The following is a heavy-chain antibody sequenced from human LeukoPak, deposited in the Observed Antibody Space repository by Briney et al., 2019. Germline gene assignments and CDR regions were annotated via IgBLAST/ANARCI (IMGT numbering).Heavy chain of an antibody. D-gene: IGHD6-19*01. J-gene: IGHJ4*02. CDR2: INHSGST. CDR3: ARVVSGWTCDY. V-gene: IGHV4-34*01. CDR1: GGSLSGYY. Sequence: SETLSLTCAVYGGSLSGYYWSWIRQPPGKGLEWIGEINHSGSTNYNPSLKSRVTISVDTSKNQFSLKLSSVTAADTAVYYCARVVSGWTCDYWGQGTLVTVSS.